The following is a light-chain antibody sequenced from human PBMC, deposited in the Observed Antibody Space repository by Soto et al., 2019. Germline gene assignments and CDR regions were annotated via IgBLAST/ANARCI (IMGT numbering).Light chain of an antibody. V-gene: IGKV1-9*01. Sequence: DIQLTQSPSFLSASVGDRVTITCRASHGISSYLAWYQLKPGKAPKVLIYAASTLQSGVPSRFSGSGYGTEFTLTISSLQPEDFATYYCHQLNSYPLTFGGGTTVEI. CDR1: HGISSY. CDR2: AAS. CDR3: HQLNSYPLT. J-gene: IGKJ4*01.